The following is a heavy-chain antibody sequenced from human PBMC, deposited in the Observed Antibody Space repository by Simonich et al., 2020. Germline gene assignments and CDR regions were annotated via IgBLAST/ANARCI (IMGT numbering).Heavy chain of an antibody. CDR1: GFSLSTSGVG. CDR3: AHRRHSSGYYYYFDY. D-gene: IGHD3-22*01. Sequence: QITLKESGPTLVKPTQTLTLTCTFSGFSLSTSGVGVCWIRRPPGNTMEWLALSYWDEDKRYSPSLKSMLTITKDPSKNQVVLTMTNMDPVDTATYYCAHRRHSSGYYYYFDYWGQGTLVTVSS. J-gene: IGHJ4*02. V-gene: IGHV2-5*02. CDR2: SYWDEDK.